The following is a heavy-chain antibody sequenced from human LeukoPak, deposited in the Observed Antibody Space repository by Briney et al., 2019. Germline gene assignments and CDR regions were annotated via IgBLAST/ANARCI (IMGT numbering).Heavy chain of an antibody. V-gene: IGHV1-2*04. D-gene: IGHD3-3*01. J-gene: IGHJ3*02. CDR3: ARGLPDYDFWSGYYPGWGAFDI. CDR2: INPNSGGT. Sequence: ASVKVSCKASGYTFTGYYMHWVRQAPGQELEWMGWINPNSGGTNYAQKFQGWVTMTRDTSISTAYMELSRLRSDDTAVYYCARGLPDYDFWSGYYPGWGAFDIWRRGTMVTVSS. CDR1: GYTFTGYY.